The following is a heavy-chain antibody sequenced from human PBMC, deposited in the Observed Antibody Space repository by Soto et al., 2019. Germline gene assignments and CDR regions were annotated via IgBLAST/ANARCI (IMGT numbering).Heavy chain of an antibody. CDR1: GYTFTGYY. CDR3: ASSSHGGSLPTFDY. J-gene: IGHJ4*02. CDR2: INAGNGNT. Sequence: QVQLVQSGAEVKKPGASVKVSCKASGYTFTGYYMHWVRQAPGQGLEWMGWINAGNGNTKYSQKFQGRVTITRDTSASTAYMELSSLRSEDTAVYYCASSSHGGSLPTFDYWGQGTLVTVSS. V-gene: IGHV1-3*01. D-gene: IGHD4-17*01.